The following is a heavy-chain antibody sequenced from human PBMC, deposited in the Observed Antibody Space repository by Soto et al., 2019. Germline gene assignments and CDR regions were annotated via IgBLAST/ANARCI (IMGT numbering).Heavy chain of an antibody. V-gene: IGHV1-69*01. CDR2: IIPIFGTA. Sequence: QVQLVQSGAEVKKPGSLVKVSCKASGGTFSSYAISWVRQAPGQGLEWMGGIIPIFGTANYAQKFRGRVTITADESTSTAYVELSSLRSEDTAVYYCARGPPGSSSWYWYFDLWGRGTLVSVSS. CDR1: GGTFSSYA. D-gene: IGHD6-13*01. CDR3: ARGPPGSSSWYWYFDL. J-gene: IGHJ2*01.